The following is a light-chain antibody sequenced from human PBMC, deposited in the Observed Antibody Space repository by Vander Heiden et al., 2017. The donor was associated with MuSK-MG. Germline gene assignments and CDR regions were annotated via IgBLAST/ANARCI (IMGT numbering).Light chain of an antibody. CDR2: LGS. J-gene: IGKJ3*01. Sequence: DIVMTQSPLSLPVTPGEPASISCRSSQSLLHSNGYNYLDWYLQKPGQSPQLLIYLGSNRASGVPDRFSGSGSGTDFTLKISRVEAEDVGVYYCMRALQTPLFTFGPGTKVDIQ. CDR1: QSLLHSNGYNY. CDR3: MRALQTPLFT. V-gene: IGKV2-28*01.